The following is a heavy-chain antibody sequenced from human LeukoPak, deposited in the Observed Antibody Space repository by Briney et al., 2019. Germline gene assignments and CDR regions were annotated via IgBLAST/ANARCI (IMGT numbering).Heavy chain of an antibody. D-gene: IGHD3-10*01. Sequence: SETLSLTCTVSGGSISSGSYYWSWIRQPPGKGLEWIGYIYYSGSTNYNPSLKSRVTISVDTSKNQFSLKLSSVTAADTAVYYCARDRDGEQLSYWGQGTLVTVSS. V-gene: IGHV4-61*01. CDR1: GGSISSGSYY. CDR3: ARDRDGEQLSY. CDR2: IYYSGST. J-gene: IGHJ4*02.